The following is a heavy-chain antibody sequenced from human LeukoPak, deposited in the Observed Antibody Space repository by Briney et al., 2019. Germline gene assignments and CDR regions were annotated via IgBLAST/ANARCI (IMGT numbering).Heavy chain of an antibody. J-gene: IGHJ4*02. CDR1: GGSISSYY. Sequence: SETLSLTCTVSGGSISSYYWSWIRQPPGKGLEWIGYIYYSGSTNYNPSLKSRVTISVDTSKNQFSLKLSSVTAADTAVYYCARGPYGDYAAGYWGQGTLVTVSS. V-gene: IGHV4-59*12. D-gene: IGHD4-17*01. CDR3: ARGPYGDYAAGY. CDR2: IYYSGST.